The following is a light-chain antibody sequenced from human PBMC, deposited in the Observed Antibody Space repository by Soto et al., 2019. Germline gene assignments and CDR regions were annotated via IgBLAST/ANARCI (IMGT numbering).Light chain of an antibody. CDR1: ESVSTY. J-gene: IGKJ2*01. CDR3: QQYASSPYT. V-gene: IGKV3-20*01. CDR2: GAS. Sequence: VLTKSAATLSLTPGERATLSCRATESVSTYLAWYQQKPGQAPRLLIYGASRRATGIPDRFSGRESGTDFTLTITTLEPEDSAVYFCQQYASSPYTFGQGTKVDIK.